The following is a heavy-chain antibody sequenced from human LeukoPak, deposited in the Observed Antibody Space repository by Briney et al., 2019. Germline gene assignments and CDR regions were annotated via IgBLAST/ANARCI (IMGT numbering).Heavy chain of an antibody. D-gene: IGHD6-6*01. CDR1: RFTFSSYA. CDR2: ISYDGSNK. J-gene: IGHJ4*02. V-gene: IGHV3-30-3*01. Sequence: PGGSLRLSCAASRFTFSSYAMHWVRQAPGKGLEWVAVISYDGSNKYYADSVKGRFTISRDNSKNTLYLQMNSLRAEDTAVYYCARDRHSSSSYTDYWGQGTLVTVSS. CDR3: ARDRHSSSSYTDY.